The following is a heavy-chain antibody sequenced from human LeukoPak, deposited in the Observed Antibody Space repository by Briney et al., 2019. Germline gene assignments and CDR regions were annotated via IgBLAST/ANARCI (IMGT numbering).Heavy chain of an antibody. CDR1: GFTFSSYW. J-gene: IGHJ4*02. CDR3: ARPHTGFDS. Sequence: GGSLRLSCTASGFTFSSYWMHWVRQAPGKGLVWVSRINSDGSTTTYADSVKGRFTISRDNAKNTLYLQMNSLRVEDTAVYYRARPHTGFDSWGQGTLVTVSS. CDR2: INSDGSTT. V-gene: IGHV3-74*01.